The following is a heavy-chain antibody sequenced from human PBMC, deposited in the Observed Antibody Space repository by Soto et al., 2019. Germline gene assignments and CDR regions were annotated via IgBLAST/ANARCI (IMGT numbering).Heavy chain of an antibody. CDR1: GYTFTSYG. J-gene: IGHJ6*02. V-gene: IGHV1-18*04. CDR2: ISAYNGNT. CDR3: ARGGVRYCSSTSCYTPDDYYYYGMDV. Sequence: ASVKVSCKASGYTFTSYGISWVRQAPGQGLEWMGWISAYNGNTNYAQKLQGRVTMTTDTSTSTAYMELRSLRSDDTAVYYCARGGVRYCSSTSCYTPDDYYYYGMDVWGQGTTVTV. D-gene: IGHD2-2*02.